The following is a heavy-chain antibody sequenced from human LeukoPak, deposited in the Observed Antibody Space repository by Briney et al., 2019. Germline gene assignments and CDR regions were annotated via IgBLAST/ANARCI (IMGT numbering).Heavy chain of an antibody. CDR3: ARDSGWWRFDF. CDR1: GITFSSYG. Sequence: GGSLRLSCAASGITFSSYGMHWVRQAPGQGLEWVASIKEDGSEKHYVDSVKGRFTISRDNGKNSLYLQMNSLRAEDTAVYYCARDSGWWRFDFWGQGTLVTVSS. D-gene: IGHD6-13*01. CDR2: IKEDGSEK. J-gene: IGHJ4*02. V-gene: IGHV3-7*03.